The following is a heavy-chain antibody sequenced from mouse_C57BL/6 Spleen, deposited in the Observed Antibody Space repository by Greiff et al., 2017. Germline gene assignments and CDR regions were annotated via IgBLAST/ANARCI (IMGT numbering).Heavy chain of an antibody. V-gene: IGHV1-69*01. J-gene: IGHJ4*01. CDR1: GYTFTSYW. D-gene: IGHD3-1*01. Sequence: QVHVKQPGAELVMPGASVKLSCKASGYTFTSYWMHWVKQRPGQGLEWIGEIDPSDSYTNYNQKFKGKSTLTVDKSSSTAYMQLSSLTSEDSAVYSCARGLGDYWGQGTSVTVSS. CDR3: ARGLGDY. CDR2: IDPSDSYT.